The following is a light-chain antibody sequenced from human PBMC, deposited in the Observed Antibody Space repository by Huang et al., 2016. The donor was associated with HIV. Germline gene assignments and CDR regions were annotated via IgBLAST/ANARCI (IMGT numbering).Light chain of an antibody. CDR1: QSVLSSSTTQDY. CDR3: QQYYSSPQT. J-gene: IGKJ1*01. CDR2: WAS. V-gene: IGKV4-1*01. Sequence: DIVVTQSPDSLAVSLGETATLNCRSSQSVLSSSTTQDYLSWFQQKPGQPPKLLIFWASTREAGVPDRFSGSGSGTHFTLTITNLKAEDVAIYYCQQYYSSPQTFGPGTRVEIK.